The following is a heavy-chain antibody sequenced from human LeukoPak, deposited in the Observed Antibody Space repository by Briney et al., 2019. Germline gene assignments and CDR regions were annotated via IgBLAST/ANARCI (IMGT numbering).Heavy chain of an antibody. Sequence: SETLSLTCNVSDGSISGHYWSWIRQPPGKGLDWIGYIYYSGRTKYNPSLQSRVTISVDTSKSHSSLKLTSVTAADTAVYYCARLLDNDSSGHPDTFDMWGQGTMVTVSS. CDR1: DGSISGHY. J-gene: IGHJ3*02. D-gene: IGHD3-22*01. CDR3: ARLLDNDSSGHPDTFDM. CDR2: IYYSGRT. V-gene: IGHV4-59*11.